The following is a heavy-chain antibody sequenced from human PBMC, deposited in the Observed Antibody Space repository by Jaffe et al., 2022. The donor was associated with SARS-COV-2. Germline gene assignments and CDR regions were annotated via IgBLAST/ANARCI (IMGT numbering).Heavy chain of an antibody. Sequence: EVQLLESGGGLVQPGGSLRLSCAASGFTFSSYAMSWVRQAPGKGLEWVSAISGSGGSTYYADSVKGRFTISRDNSKNTLYLQMNSLRAEDTAVYYCAKDLYYDFWSGAYFDYWGQGTLVTVSS. CDR3: AKDLYYDFWSGAYFDY. CDR2: ISGSGGST. J-gene: IGHJ4*02. V-gene: IGHV3-23*01. D-gene: IGHD3-3*01. CDR1: GFTFSSYA.